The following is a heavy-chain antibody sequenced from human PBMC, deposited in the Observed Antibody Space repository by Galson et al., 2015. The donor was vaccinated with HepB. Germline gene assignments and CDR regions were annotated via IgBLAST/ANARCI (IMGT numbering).Heavy chain of an antibody. CDR2: IYSGGST. CDR1: GFTVSSNY. D-gene: IGHD3-10*01. J-gene: IGHJ3*02. Sequence: SLRLSCAASGFTVSSNYMSWVRQAPGKGLEWVSVIYSGGSTYYADSVKGRFTISRDNSKNTLYLQMNSLRAEDTAVYYCARDGGAMVQGVIKSHDAFDIWGQGTMVTVSS. CDR3: ARDGGAMVQGVIKSHDAFDI. V-gene: IGHV3-53*01.